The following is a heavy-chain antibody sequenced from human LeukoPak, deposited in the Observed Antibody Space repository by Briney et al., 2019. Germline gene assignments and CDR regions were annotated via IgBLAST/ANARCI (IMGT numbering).Heavy chain of an antibody. D-gene: IGHD3-3*01. V-gene: IGHV3-21*01. CDR3: ASPASESYDLNWFDS. CDR2: ISGSSNSK. Sequence: GGSLRLSCAASGFTFSSYSMNWIRQAPGKGLEWVSSISGSSNSKYYADSVKGRFTISRDNAKSSLYLQMNSLRAEDTAVYYCASPASESYDLNWFDSWGQGTLVTVSS. J-gene: IGHJ5*01. CDR1: GFTFSSYS.